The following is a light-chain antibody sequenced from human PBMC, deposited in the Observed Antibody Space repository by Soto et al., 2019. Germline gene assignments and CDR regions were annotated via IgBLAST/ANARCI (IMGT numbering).Light chain of an antibody. CDR1: TSNIGDHF. Sequence: QSVLTQPPSVSAAPGQKVTISCSGRTSNIGDHFVSWYQHLPGTAPQLLIFDNYKRPSGIPDRFSGSKSGTSATLGITGLRTGDEADYYCGTWDSSLSAFVFGTGTQLTVL. V-gene: IGLV1-51*01. CDR2: DNY. CDR3: GTWDSSLSAFV. J-gene: IGLJ7*01.